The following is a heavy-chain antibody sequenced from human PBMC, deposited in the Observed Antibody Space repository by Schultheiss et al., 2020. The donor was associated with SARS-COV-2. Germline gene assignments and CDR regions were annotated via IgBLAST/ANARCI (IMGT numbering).Heavy chain of an antibody. D-gene: IGHD6-6*01. CDR3: ARAGYSSSNWFDP. Sequence: SETLSLTCTVSGGSISSGGYYCTWIRQSPGKGLEYIGEVTHSGSTDYNPSLKSRVTISVDTSKNQFSLKLSSVTAADTAVYYCARAGYSSSNWFDPWGQGTLVTVSS. CDR1: GGSISSGGYY. V-gene: IGHV4-39*07. CDR2: VTHSGST. J-gene: IGHJ5*02.